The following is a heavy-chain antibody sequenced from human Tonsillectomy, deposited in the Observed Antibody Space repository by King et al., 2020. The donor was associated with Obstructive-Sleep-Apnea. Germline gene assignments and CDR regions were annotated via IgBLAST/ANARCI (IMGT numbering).Heavy chain of an antibody. J-gene: IGHJ6*02. CDR2: INHSGST. V-gene: IGHV4-34*01. Sequence: VQLQQWGAGLLKPSATLSLPCAVYGGSFSGYYWSWIRQPPGKGLEWIGEINHSGSTNYNPSLKSRVTISVDTSKNQFSLKLSSVTAADTAVYYCARGLYSSSWYDYYYYGMDVWGQGTTVTVSS. D-gene: IGHD6-13*01. CDR3: ARGLYSSSWYDYYYYGMDV. CDR1: GGSFSGYY.